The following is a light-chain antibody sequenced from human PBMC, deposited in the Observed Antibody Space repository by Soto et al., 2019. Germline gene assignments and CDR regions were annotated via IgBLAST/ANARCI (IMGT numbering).Light chain of an antibody. Sequence: DIQLTQSPSSLSASIGDRVTITCRASQGIRNLLGWFQQKPGTAPKSLIFAASKLESGVPLRFSGSGSGTDFTLTITGLQPEDFATYYCQQYDNYPWTFGQGIRVEIK. V-gene: IGKV1-16*01. J-gene: IGKJ1*01. CDR2: AAS. CDR1: QGIRNL. CDR3: QQYDNYPWT.